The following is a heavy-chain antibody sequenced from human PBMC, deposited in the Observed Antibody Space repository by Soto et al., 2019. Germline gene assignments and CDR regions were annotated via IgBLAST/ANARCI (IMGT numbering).Heavy chain of an antibody. CDR2: IWHDGTNE. Sequence: QVQLVESGGGVVQPGTSLRLSCEASGFTFNSFGMHWIRQAPGKGLEWVAVIWHDGTNEYYVDSVKGRFTISRDNSKDTLYLQMNSLRAEDTAVYYCARTGLQIVKSTSYYDGLDVWGQGTTVTVSS. CDR1: GFTFNSFG. CDR3: ARTGLQIVKSTSYYDGLDV. J-gene: IGHJ6*02. V-gene: IGHV3-33*01. D-gene: IGHD1-1*01.